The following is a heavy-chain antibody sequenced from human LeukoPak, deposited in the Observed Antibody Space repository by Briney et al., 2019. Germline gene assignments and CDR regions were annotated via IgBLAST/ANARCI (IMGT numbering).Heavy chain of an antibody. J-gene: IGHJ4*02. CDR1: GFTFSSYS. CDR3: ASFSYSSSWSYFDY. V-gene: IGHV3-21*01. CDR2: ISSSSSYI. Sequence: GGSLRLSCAASGFTFSSYSMNWVRQAPGKGLEWVSSISSSSSYIYYADSVKGRFIISRGNAKNSLYLQMNSLRAEDTAVYYCASFSYSSSWSYFDYWGQGTLVTVSS. D-gene: IGHD6-13*01.